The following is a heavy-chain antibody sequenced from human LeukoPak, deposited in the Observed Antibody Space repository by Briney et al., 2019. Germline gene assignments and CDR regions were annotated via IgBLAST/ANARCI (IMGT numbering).Heavy chain of an antibody. CDR2: ITWDGGTT. D-gene: IGHD6-13*01. CDR3: ARDRTAEAGNDYYMGV. J-gene: IGHJ6*03. V-gene: IGHV3-43*01. CDR1: GFTFDDYT. Sequence: GGSLRLSCAASGFTFDDYTKHWVRHPPGKGLEWISLITWDGGTTYYADSVRGRFTISRDNSKNSLFLRMNSLRPEDTALYYCARDRTAEAGNDYYMGVWGNGTTVIVSS.